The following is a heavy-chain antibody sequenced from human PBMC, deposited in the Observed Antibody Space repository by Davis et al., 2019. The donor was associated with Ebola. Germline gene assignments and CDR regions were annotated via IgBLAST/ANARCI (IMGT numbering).Heavy chain of an antibody. Sequence: ASVKVSCKASGYTFTGYYMHWVRQAPGQGLEWMGWINPNSGGTNYAQKFQGRVTMTRDTSISTAYMELSRLRSDDTAVYYCARAALGYCSGGSCNHFDYWGQGTLVTVSS. V-gene: IGHV1-2*02. D-gene: IGHD2-15*01. CDR2: INPNSGGT. CDR3: ARAALGYCSGGSCNHFDY. J-gene: IGHJ4*02. CDR1: GYTFTGYY.